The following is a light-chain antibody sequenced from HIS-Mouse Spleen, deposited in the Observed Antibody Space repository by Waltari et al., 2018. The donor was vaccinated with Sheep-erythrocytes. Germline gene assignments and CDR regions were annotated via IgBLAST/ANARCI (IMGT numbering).Light chain of an antibody. CDR3: SSYAGSNNFV. CDR2: EVS. CDR1: SSDVGGYHY. V-gene: IGLV2-8*01. Sequence: QSALTQPPSASGSPGQSVTISCTGTSSDVGGYHYVSWYQQHPGKAPKLMIYEVSKRPSGVPDRFSGYKSGNTASLTVSGLQAEDEADYYCSSYAGSNNFVFGTGTKVTVL. J-gene: IGLJ1*01.